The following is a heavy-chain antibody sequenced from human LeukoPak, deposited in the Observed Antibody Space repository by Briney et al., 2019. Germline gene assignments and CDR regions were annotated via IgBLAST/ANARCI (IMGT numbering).Heavy chain of an antibody. CDR2: ISSDGSST. Sequence: PGGSLRLSCAASGFTFSSCWMHWVRQAPGKGLVWVSRISSDGSSTSYADSVKGRFTISRDNAKNTLYLQMNSLRAEDTAVYYCTRDPTRTRGCFDLWGRGTLVTVSS. V-gene: IGHV3-74*01. D-gene: IGHD1-14*01. CDR3: TRDPTRTRGCFDL. CDR1: GFTFSSCW. J-gene: IGHJ2*01.